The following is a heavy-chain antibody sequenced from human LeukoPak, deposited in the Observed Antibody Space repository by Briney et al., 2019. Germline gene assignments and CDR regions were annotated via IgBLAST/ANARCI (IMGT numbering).Heavy chain of an antibody. Sequence: ASVKVSCKASGYTFTSYDINWVRQATGQGLEWMGWMNPNSGNTGYAQKFQGRVTITRNTSISTAYMELSSLRSEDTAVYYCAKPRFPVVMVAATEDYWGQGTRVTVSS. V-gene: IGHV1-8*03. J-gene: IGHJ4*02. CDR3: AKPRFPVVMVAATEDY. CDR2: MNPNSGNT. CDR1: GYTFTSYD. D-gene: IGHD2-15*01.